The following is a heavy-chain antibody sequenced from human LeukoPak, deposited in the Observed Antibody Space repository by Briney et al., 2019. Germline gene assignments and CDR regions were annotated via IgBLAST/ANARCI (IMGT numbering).Heavy chain of an antibody. CDR1: GFTFSDYY. D-gene: IGHD4-17*01. V-gene: IGHV3-11*05. CDR3: ARDGIRDYGDFSY. J-gene: IGHJ4*02. CDR2: ISSSSNYT. Sequence: VGSPRLSCAASGFTFSDYYMSWIRQAPGKGLEWVSYISSSSNYTNYADSVKGRFTISRDNAKSTLYLQMNSLRAEDTAVYYCARDGIRDYGDFSYWGQGTLVTVSS.